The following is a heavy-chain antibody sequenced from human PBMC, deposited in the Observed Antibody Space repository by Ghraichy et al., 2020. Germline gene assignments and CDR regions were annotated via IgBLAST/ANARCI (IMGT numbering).Heavy chain of an antibody. J-gene: IGHJ5*02. CDR2: IYYSGST. Sequence: SETLSLTCTVSGGSISSYYWSWIRQPPGKGLEWIGYIYYSGSTNYNPSLKSRVTISVDTSKNQFSLKLSSVTAADTAVYYCARDPGEAAGTGWFDPWGQGTLVTVSS. CDR3: ARDPGEAAGTGWFDP. CDR1: GGSISSYY. D-gene: IGHD6-13*01. V-gene: IGHV4-59*01.